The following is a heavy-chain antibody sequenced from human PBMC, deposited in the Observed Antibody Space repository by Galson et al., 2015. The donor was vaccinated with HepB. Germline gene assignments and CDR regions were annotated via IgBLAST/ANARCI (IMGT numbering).Heavy chain of an antibody. J-gene: IGHJ6*02. D-gene: IGHD5-18*01. Sequence: SVKVSCKASGYTFTSYAMHWVRQAPGQRLEWMGWINAGNGNTKYSQKFQGRVTITRDTSASTAYMELSSLRSEDTAVYYCAGSFVDTAMVYYYGMDVWGQGTTVTVSS. CDR1: GYTFTSYA. CDR2: INAGNGNT. CDR3: AGSFVDTAMVYYYGMDV. V-gene: IGHV1-3*01.